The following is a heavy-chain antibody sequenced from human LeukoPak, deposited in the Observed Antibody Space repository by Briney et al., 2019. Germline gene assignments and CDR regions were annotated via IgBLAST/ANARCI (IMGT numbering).Heavy chain of an antibody. CDR3: ARCTTGRTFGSLREIKRSREIDY. CDR2: ISWNSGSL. J-gene: IGHJ4*02. CDR1: GFTFDDYA. V-gene: IGHV3-9*01. D-gene: IGHD1-1*01. Sequence: HPGGSLRLSCAASGFTFDDYAMHWVRQAPGKGLEWVSGISWNSGSLGYADSVKGRFTISRDNAKNSLYLQMNSLRVEDTAVYYCARCTTGRTFGSLREIKRSREIDYWGQGTLVTVSS.